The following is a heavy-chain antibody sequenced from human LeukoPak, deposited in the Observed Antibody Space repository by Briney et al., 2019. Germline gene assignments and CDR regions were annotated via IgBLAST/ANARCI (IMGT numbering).Heavy chain of an antibody. CDR3: ARHDGENYYDSSGYYPNRFDP. V-gene: IGHV5-51*01. CDR2: IYPGDSDT. Sequence: GESLKISCKGSGYSFTSYWIGWVRQMPGKGLEWMGIIYPGDSDTRYSPSFQGRVTISADKSISTAYLQWSSLKASDTAMYYCARHDGENYYDSSGYYPNRFDPWGQGTLVTVSS. CDR1: GYSFTSYW. J-gene: IGHJ5*02. D-gene: IGHD3-22*01.